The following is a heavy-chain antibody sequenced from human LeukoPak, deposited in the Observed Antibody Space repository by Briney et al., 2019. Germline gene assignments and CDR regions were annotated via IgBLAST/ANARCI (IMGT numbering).Heavy chain of an antibody. CDR2: INHTGST. CDR1: GGSFSGYY. J-gene: IGHJ4*02. D-gene: IGHD3-22*01. V-gene: IGHV4-34*01. Sequence: SETLSLTCAVYGGSFSGYYWSWIRQPPGKGLEWIGEINHTGSTNYNPSLKSRVTISVDKSKDQFSLKLTPVTAADTAVYYCARGDSSGYPDYWGQGSLVTVSS. CDR3: ARGDSSGYPDY.